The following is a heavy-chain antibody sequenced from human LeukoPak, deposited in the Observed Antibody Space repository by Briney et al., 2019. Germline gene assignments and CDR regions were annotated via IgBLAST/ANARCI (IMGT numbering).Heavy chain of an antibody. CDR3: ASHYDSSGYLVY. D-gene: IGHD3-22*01. CDR1: GFTFSSYA. V-gene: IGHV3-23*01. J-gene: IGHJ4*02. Sequence: GGSLRLSCAASGFTFSSYAMSWVRQAPGKGLEWVSAISGCGGSTYYADSVKGRFTISRGNSKNTLYLQMNSLRAEDTAVYYCASHYDSSGYLVYWGQGTLVTVSS. CDR2: ISGCGGST.